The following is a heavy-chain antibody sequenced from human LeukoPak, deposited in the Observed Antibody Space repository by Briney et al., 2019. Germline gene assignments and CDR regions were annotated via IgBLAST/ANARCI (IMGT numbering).Heavy chain of an antibody. Sequence: GESLKISCKGSGYSFTSYWIVWVRQMPGKGLEWMGIIYPGDSDTRYSPSFQGQVTISADKSIRTAYVQWRSLKASDTAMYYCARHGSGDYDTSGYPYWGQGTLVTVSS. CDR2: IYPGDSDT. V-gene: IGHV5-51*01. CDR3: ARHGSGDYDTSGYPY. J-gene: IGHJ4*02. D-gene: IGHD3-22*01. CDR1: GYSFTSYW.